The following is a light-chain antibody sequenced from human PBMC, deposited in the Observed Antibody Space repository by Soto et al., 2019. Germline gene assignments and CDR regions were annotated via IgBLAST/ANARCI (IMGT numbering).Light chain of an antibody. CDR1: QSISSW. Sequence: DIPMTQSPSTLSASVGDRVTITCRASQSISSWLAWYQQKAGNAPKSLFYKASSLESGVPSRFSGSGSGTEFTLTISSLQPDDFATYYCQQYLSYPITFGQGTRLEIK. CDR2: KAS. V-gene: IGKV1-5*03. CDR3: QQYLSYPIT. J-gene: IGKJ5*01.